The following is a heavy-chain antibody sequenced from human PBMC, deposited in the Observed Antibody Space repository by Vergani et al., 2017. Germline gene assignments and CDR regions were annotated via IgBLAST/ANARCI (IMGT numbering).Heavy chain of an antibody. Sequence: QEQLVQSGSELKKPGASVKVSCKASGYSFNNYAIHWVRQAPGQGLEWMGWINPTTGNPTYARACTGRFVFSLDTSISTAYLQIGSLKAEDTAVSVCARAKRGRLAVGATDSWGQGTLLTVSS. J-gene: IGHJ4*02. CDR2: INPTTGNP. V-gene: IGHV7-4-1*01. CDR3: ARAKRGRLAVGATDS. D-gene: IGHD6-19*01. CDR1: GYSFNNYA.